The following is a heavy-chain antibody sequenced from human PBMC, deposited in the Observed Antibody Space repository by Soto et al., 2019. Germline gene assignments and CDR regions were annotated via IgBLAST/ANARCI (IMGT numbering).Heavy chain of an antibody. J-gene: IGHJ5*02. V-gene: IGHV4-34*01. CDR2: NKHSGST. CDR1: GGSLSGYY. CDR3: SRGNDAYKGGRT. D-gene: IGHD1-1*01. Sequence: SETLSLTCGVYGGSLSGYYWSWIRQPPGKGLGWIGENKHSGSTHFNSSLKSRLTISVDKSQNQFSLRLDSVTAADTGEYYCSRGNDAYKGGRTWGQGTLVTV.